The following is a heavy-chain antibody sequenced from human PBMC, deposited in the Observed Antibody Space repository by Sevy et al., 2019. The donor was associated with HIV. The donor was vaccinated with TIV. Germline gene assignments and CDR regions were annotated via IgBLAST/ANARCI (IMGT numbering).Heavy chain of an antibody. CDR2: ISTSSNYI. D-gene: IGHD2-15*01. CDR1: GFTFSNYH. Sequence: GGSLRLSCAASGFTFSNYHMNWVRQAPGKGLEWVSSISTSSNYIYYADSVRGRFTISRDNIKNSLYLQMNSLRAADTAVYYCARGSNPWWGPFDYWGQGTLVTVSS. CDR3: ARGSNPWWGPFDY. J-gene: IGHJ4*02. V-gene: IGHV3-21*01.